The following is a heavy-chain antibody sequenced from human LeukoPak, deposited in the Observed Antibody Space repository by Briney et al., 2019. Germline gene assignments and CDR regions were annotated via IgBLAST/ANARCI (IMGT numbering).Heavy chain of an antibody. V-gene: IGHV4-61*01. Sequence: SETLSLTCTVSGGSVSSGSYYWSWIRQPPGKGLEWFGYIYYSGSTNYNPSLKSRVTISVDTSKNQFSLKLSSVAAADTAVYYCARLRYFDWTDLYYFDYWGQGTLVTVSS. J-gene: IGHJ4*02. CDR1: GGSVSSGSYY. CDR2: IYYSGST. CDR3: ARLRYFDWTDLYYFDY. D-gene: IGHD3-9*01.